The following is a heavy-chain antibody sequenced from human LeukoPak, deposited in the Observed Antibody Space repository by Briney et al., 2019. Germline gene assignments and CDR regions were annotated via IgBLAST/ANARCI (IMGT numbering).Heavy chain of an antibody. CDR1: GYTFTSYD. J-gene: IGHJ4*02. D-gene: IGHD6-6*01. CDR2: MNPNSGNT. CDR3: ARGIAARPIDY. Sequence: ASVKVSCKASGYTFTSYDINWVREATGRGLEWMGWMNPNSGNTGYAQKFQGRVTMTRNTSISTAYMELSSLRSEDTAVYYCARGIAARPIDYLGQGTLVTVSS. V-gene: IGHV1-8*01.